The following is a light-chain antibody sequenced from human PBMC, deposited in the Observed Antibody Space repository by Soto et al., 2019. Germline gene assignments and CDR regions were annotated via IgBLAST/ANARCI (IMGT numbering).Light chain of an antibody. CDR2: GTS. V-gene: IGKV3-20*01. Sequence: EVELTQSPGTLSLSPGERATLSCRASQSVGSSYLAWYQQKPVQAPRVLIYGTSSRATGIPDRFSGSGSGTDFTLTISRLEPEDFAVYYCQQYTTSSWTFGQGTKVDIK. CDR3: QQYTTSSWT. J-gene: IGKJ1*01. CDR1: QSVGSSY.